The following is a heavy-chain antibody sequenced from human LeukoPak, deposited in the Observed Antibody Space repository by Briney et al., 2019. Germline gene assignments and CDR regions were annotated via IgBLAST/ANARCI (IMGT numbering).Heavy chain of an antibody. CDR3: ATGGLAVAGDHDAFDI. CDR2: ISAYNGNT. CDR1: GYTFTSYG. D-gene: IGHD6-19*01. J-gene: IGHJ3*02. Sequence: ASVKVSCKASGYTFTSYGISWVRQAPGQGLEWMGWISAYNGNTNYAQKLQGRVTMTTDTSTSTAYMELSSLRSEDTAVYYCATGGLAVAGDHDAFDIWGQGTMVTVSS. V-gene: IGHV1-18*01.